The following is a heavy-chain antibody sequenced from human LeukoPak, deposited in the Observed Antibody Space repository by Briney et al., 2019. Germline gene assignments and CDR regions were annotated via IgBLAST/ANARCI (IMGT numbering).Heavy chain of an antibody. CDR2: ISRNSGSI. CDR3: ARRTQQQVYFDY. V-gene: IGHV3-9*01. CDR1: GFTFDDYG. J-gene: IGHJ4*02. Sequence: GGSLRLSCAASGFTFDDYGMHWVRQAPGKGLEWVSGISRNSGSIGYADSVKGRFTISRDDVKNSLYLQMNSLRVEDTAMYYCARRTQQQVYFDYWGRGVLVTVSS. D-gene: IGHD6-13*01.